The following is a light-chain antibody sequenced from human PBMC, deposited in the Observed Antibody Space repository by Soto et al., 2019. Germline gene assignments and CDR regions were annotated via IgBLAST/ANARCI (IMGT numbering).Light chain of an antibody. CDR1: SSNIGSNT. CDR3: AAWDDSLNGLV. V-gene: IGLV1-44*01. Sequence: QSVLTQPPSASGTPGQMVTISCSGSSSNIGSNTVNWYQQLPKTAPKLLIYSNNQRPSGVPDRFSGSKSGTSASLAISGLQSEDEADFYCAAWDDSLNGLVFGGGTKVTVL. J-gene: IGLJ2*01. CDR2: SNN.